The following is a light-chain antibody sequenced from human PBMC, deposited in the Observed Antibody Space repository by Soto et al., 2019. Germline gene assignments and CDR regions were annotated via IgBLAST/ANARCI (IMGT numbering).Light chain of an antibody. Sequence: IVMAESPATLSLSPGERATLSCRASQSVSSNLAWYQQKPGQAPRLLIYDASYRVSGLPARFSGSGSGTDFTLTISSLEPEDFAVYYCQQYTPSLWTFGPGTKVDIK. J-gene: IGKJ1*01. CDR1: QSVSSN. CDR3: QQYTPSLWT. V-gene: IGKV3D-11*03. CDR2: DAS.